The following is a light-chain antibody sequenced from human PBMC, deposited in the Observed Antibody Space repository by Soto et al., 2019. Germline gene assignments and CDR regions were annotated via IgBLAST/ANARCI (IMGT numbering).Light chain of an antibody. CDR2: AAS. CDR3: QKYHSARWT. V-gene: IGKV1-27*01. CDR1: QGISNY. Sequence: DIQMTQSPSSLSASVGDRVTITCRASQGISNYLAWYQQKPGKVPKLLIYAASTLQSGAPSRFSGSGSGTDFTLTITSLQPEDVATYYRQKYHSARWTFGQGTKVDIK. J-gene: IGKJ1*01.